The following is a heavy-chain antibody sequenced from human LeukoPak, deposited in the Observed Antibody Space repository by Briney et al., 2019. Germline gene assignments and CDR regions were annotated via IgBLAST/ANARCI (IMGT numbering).Heavy chain of an antibody. CDR3: AKVALSVVVPAAIRGPYFDY. D-gene: IGHD2-2*02. CDR2: ISGSGGST. J-gene: IGHJ4*02. V-gene: IGHV3-23*01. CDR1: GYTVTSYA. Sequence: SCKASGYTVTSYAMSWVRQAPGKGLEWVSAISGSGGSTYYADSVKGRFTISRDNSKNTLYLQMNSLRAEDTAVYYCAKVALSVVVPAAIRGPYFDYWGQGTLVTVSS.